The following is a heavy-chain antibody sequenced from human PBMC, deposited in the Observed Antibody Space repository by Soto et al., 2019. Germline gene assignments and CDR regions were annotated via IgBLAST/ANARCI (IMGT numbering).Heavy chain of an antibody. CDR3: AREPPKVAKGYYYSVMDV. J-gene: IGHJ6*01. Sequence: ASVKVSCKASGYTFTGYYIHWVRQAPGQGLEWMGWVKPRGGDTNYAQKFLGRVTMTRDTSITTAYMELKRLRSDDTAVYYCAREPPKVAKGYYYSVMDVWRQAPTVTVAS. D-gene: IGHD5-12*01. V-gene: IGHV1-2*02. CDR1: GYTFTGYY. CDR2: VKPRGGDT.